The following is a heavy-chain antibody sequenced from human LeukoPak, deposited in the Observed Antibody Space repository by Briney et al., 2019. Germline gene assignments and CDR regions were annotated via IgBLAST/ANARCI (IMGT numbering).Heavy chain of an antibody. CDR2: IYYSGST. CDR3: ARHLQYYDILTGYYPSWFDP. D-gene: IGHD3-9*01. J-gene: IGHJ5*02. CDR1: GGSISSSRYY. Sequence: SETPSLTCTVSGGSISSSRYYWGWIRQPPGKGLEWIGSIYYSGSTYYNPTLKSRVTISVDTSKNQFSLKLSSVTAADTAVYHCARHLQYYDILTGYYPSWFDPWGQGTLVTVSS. V-gene: IGHV4-39*01.